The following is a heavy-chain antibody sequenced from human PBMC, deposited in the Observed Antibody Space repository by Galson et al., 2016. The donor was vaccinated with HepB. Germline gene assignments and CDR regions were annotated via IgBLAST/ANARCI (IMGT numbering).Heavy chain of an antibody. CDR3: VREPRPGAYYFDY. V-gene: IGHV3-7*01. D-gene: IGHD7-27*01. CDR2: IKEDGSQK. Sequence: SLRLSCAASGFSFSSYWMTWVRQAPGKGLEWVANIKEDGSQKYHVDSVKGRFTISRDNAKDSPYLQMNTLRVDDTAIYYCVREPRPGAYYFDYWGQGTLVTVSS. J-gene: IGHJ4*02. CDR1: GFSFSSYW.